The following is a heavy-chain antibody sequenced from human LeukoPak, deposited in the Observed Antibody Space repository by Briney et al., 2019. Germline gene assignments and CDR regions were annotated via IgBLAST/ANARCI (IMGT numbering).Heavy chain of an antibody. Sequence: SETLSLTCTVSGGSISSYYWSWIRQPPGKELEWIGYIYYSGSTNYNPSLKSRVTISVDTSKNQFSLKLSSVTAADTAVYYCARASSGKGYYYYYYMDVWGKGTTVTVSS. CDR1: GGSISSYY. V-gene: IGHV4-59*01. CDR3: ARASSGKGYYYYYYMDV. D-gene: IGHD4-23*01. J-gene: IGHJ6*03. CDR2: IYYSGST.